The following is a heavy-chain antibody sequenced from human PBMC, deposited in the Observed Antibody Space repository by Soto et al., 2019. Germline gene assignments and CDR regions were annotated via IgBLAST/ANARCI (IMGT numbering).Heavy chain of an antibody. D-gene: IGHD6-19*01. CDR2: ISYDGSNQ. V-gene: IGHV3-30-3*01. Sequence: GGSLRLSCAASVFSFSRHGMHWVRQAPGKGLEWVAVISYDGSNQDYADSVKGRFSISRDNSKNTVYLQMNSLRVEDSAVYYCARDRSSTYYYYGMDLWGQGTTVTVSS. CDR1: VFSFSRHG. J-gene: IGHJ6*02. CDR3: ARDRSSTYYYYGMDL.